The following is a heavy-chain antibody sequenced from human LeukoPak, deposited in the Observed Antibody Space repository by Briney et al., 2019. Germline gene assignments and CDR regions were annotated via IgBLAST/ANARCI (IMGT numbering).Heavy chain of an antibody. J-gene: IGHJ4*02. CDR1: GFTFTGYY. CDR2: INPNSGGT. CDR3: ARLKGPGIAVAGNRPFDY. V-gene: IGHV1-2*02. D-gene: IGHD6-19*01. Sequence: ASVKVSCKASGFTFTGYYMHWVRQAPGQGLEWMGWINPNSGGTNYAQKFQGGVTMTRDTSITTAYMELTSLRSDDTAVYYCARLKGPGIAVAGNRPFDYWGQGTLVTVSS.